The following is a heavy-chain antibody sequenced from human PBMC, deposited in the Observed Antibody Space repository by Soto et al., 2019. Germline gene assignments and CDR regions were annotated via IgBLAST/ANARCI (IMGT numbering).Heavy chain of an antibody. D-gene: IGHD1-26*01. Sequence: SLRLSCAASGFTFSSNSRIWVRQAPGKGLEWVSYIDSTSMHIYYADSVKGRFTITRDNAKKSVYLQMTSLRAEDTAVYYCARLVGAYQHYIDYWGQGTLVTVSS. J-gene: IGHJ4*02. CDR3: ARLVGAYQHYIDY. CDR1: GFTFSSNS. V-gene: IGHV3-21*01. CDR2: IDSTSMHI.